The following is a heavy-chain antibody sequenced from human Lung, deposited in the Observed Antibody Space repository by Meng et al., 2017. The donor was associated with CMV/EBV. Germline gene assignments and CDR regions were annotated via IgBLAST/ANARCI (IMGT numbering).Heavy chain of an antibody. V-gene: IGHV4-39*07. CDR2: IHYRGST. CDR3: GREALSIAVASTDH. J-gene: IGHJ4*02. CDR1: GCSISSSGYY. D-gene: IGHD6-19*01. Sequence: RLQDSGHGLVGPSETRSRTCTVSGCSISSSGYYCGWIRQPPGKGLEWIGSIHYRGSTYYNPSLKGRVTISVDTSKNQFSLKVNSVTAADTAVYYCGREALSIAVASTDHWGQGTLVTVSS.